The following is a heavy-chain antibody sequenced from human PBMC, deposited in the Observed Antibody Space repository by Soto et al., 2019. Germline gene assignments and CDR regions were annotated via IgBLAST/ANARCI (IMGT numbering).Heavy chain of an antibody. CDR1: GFTFSSYG. CDR2: IWYDGSNK. J-gene: IGHJ5*02. D-gene: IGHD3-22*01. CDR3: ARGPYYDSSGAPWFDP. V-gene: IGHV3-33*01. Sequence: QVQLVESGGGVVQPGRSLRLSCAASGFTFSSYGMHWVRQAPGKGLEWVAVIWYDGSNKYYADSVKGRFTISRDNSKNTLYLQMNSLRAEDTAVYYCARGPYYDSSGAPWFDPWGHGTLVTVSS.